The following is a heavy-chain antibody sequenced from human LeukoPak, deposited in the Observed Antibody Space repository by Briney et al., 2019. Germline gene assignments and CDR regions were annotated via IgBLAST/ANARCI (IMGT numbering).Heavy chain of an antibody. J-gene: IGHJ4*02. CDR2: INPNSGGT. V-gene: IGHV1-2*02. D-gene: IGHD6-13*01. Sequence: ASVMVSCKASGYTFTGYYIHWVRQAPGQGLEWMGWINPNSGGTNFAQRFQGRVTMTRDTSISTAYMELSRLRSDDTAVYYCARPPRGAAAGFDYWGQGTLVTVSS. CDR3: ARPPRGAAAGFDY. CDR1: GYTFTGYY.